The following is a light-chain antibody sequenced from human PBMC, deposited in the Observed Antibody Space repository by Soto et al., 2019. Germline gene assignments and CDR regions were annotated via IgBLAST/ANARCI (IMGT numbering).Light chain of an antibody. CDR3: QQFSSYPLT. V-gene: IGKV3-11*01. Sequence: EIELTQSPATLSLSPGERATLSCRASQSVSSYLAWYQQKPGQAPRLLIYDASNRATGIPARFSGSGSGTDFTLTISSLEPEDFAVYYCQQFSSYPLTFGGGTKVDIK. CDR2: DAS. CDR1: QSVSSY. J-gene: IGKJ4*01.